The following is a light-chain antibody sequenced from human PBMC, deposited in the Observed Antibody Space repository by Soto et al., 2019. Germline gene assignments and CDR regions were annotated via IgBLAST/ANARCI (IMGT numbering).Light chain of an antibody. CDR2: GAS. CDR3: QQANSFPYT. J-gene: IGKJ2*01. Sequence: EIVMTQSPATLSVSPGERATLSCRASQSVSGNLAWYQQKPGQAPRLLIYGASTRATAIPARFSGSGSGTEFTLTISSLQPEDFATYYCQQANSFPYTFGQGTKLEIK. V-gene: IGKV3-15*01. CDR1: QSVSGN.